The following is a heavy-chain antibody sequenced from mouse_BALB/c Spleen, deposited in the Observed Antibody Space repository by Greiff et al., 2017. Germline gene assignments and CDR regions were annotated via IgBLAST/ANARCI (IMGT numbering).Heavy chain of an antibody. Sequence: VQLKQSGAELVKPGASVKLSCTASGFNIKDTYMHWVKQRPEQGLEWIGRIDPANGNTKYDPKFQGKATITADTSSNTAYLQLSSLTSEDTAVYYCASVITTATWFAYWGQGTLVTVSA. CDR3: ASVITTATWFAY. V-gene: IGHV14-3*02. D-gene: IGHD1-2*01. CDR2: IDPANGNT. J-gene: IGHJ3*01. CDR1: GFNIKDTY.